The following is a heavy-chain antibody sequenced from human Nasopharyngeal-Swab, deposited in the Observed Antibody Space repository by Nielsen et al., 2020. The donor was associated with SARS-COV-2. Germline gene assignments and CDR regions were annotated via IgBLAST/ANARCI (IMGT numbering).Heavy chain of an antibody. CDR1: GFSFSSYA. Sequence: GGSLRLSCAASGFSFSSYAMNWVRQAPGKGLEWVAIIYSGGSSTYFADSVKGRFTISRDDSSNTLYLQMSSLRAEDTAVYYCAKSIDPMGYGLDVWGLGNPGHRLL. CDR2: IYSGGSST. CDR3: AKSIDPMGYGLDV. V-gene: IGHV3-23*03. D-gene: IGHD3-10*01. J-gene: IGHJ4*02.